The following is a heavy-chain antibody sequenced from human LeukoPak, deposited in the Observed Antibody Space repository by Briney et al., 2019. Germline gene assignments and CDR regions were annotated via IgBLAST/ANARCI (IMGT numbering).Heavy chain of an antibody. CDR1: TFTFSSFS. D-gene: IGHD6-13*01. V-gene: IGHV3-23*01. CDR2: ITVTGDT. J-gene: IGHJ4*02. CDR3: AKVPVWQQLVDF. Sequence: GGSLRLSCAASTFTFSSFSMSWVRQAPGKGLEWVSGITVTGDTYYAESLKGRFTISRDNSSNTLYLQMISLRADDTAIYYCAKVPVWQQLVDFWGWGTVVTVSA.